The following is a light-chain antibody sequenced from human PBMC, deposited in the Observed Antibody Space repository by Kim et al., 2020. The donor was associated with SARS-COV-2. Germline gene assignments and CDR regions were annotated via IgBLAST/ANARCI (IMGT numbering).Light chain of an antibody. CDR3: SSYTSSSNRV. Sequence: SITFSSTGSSVDVGGDNYVSWYQQHPSAAPKLMFYDVRQPPSVASRRFSGSKSGNTASLTTCGLHDEDAADYYCSSYTSSSNRVFGGGTQLTVL. CDR1: SVDVGGDNY. V-gene: IGLV2-14*03. CDR2: DVR. J-gene: IGLJ2*01.